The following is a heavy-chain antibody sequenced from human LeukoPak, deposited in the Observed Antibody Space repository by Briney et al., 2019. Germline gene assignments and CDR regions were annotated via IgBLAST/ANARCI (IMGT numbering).Heavy chain of an antibody. V-gene: IGHV4-39*01. Sequence: PSETLSLTCTVSGGSISSSSYYWGWIRQPPGKELEWIGSIYYSGSTYYNPSLKSRVTISVDTSKNQFSLKLSSVTAADTAVYYCASEMATTFDYWGQGTLVTVSS. J-gene: IGHJ4*02. CDR2: IYYSGST. D-gene: IGHD5-24*01. CDR3: ASEMATTFDY. CDR1: GGSISSSSYY.